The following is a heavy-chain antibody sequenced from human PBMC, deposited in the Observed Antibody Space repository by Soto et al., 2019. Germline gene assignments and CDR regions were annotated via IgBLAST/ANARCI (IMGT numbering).Heavy chain of an antibody. J-gene: IGHJ4*02. V-gene: IGHV4-39*01. CDR3: GRHSRDDGSSGEPGNSDS. Sequence: SETLSLTCTVFGGSISSRLYYWDWIRQPPGKGLEWIGNIYFSGSTYYNPSLRSRASISVDTSNNQFSLELSSLTAADTTVYFCGRHSRDDGSSGEPGNSDSWGPGTLVTVSS. CDR1: GGSISSRLYY. CDR2: IYFSGST. D-gene: IGHD7-27*01.